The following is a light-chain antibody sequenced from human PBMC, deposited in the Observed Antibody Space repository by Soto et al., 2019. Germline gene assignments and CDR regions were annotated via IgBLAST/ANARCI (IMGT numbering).Light chain of an antibody. Sequence: QSVLTQPASVSGSPGQSITISCTGTSSDVGGYNYVSWYQQHPGKAPKLMIYEVSNRPSGVSNRFSGSKSGNTASLTISGLQAEDEADYYCSSYTSSSRVFGGRTKLTVL. CDR3: SSYTSSSRV. CDR1: SSDVGGYNY. V-gene: IGLV2-14*01. CDR2: EVS. J-gene: IGLJ2*01.